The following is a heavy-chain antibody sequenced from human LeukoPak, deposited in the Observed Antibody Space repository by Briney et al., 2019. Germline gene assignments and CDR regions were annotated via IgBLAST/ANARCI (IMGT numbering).Heavy chain of an antibody. Sequence: SQTLSLTCAISGDSVSSNSGAWMWIRQSPSRGLEWLGRTYYRSKLFNDYAVSVKGLITINPDASKNQFSLQLNSVAPEDTAVYYCARGVYYYYSYYMEVWGKGTAVSVSS. CDR1: GDSVSSNSGA. D-gene: IGHD6-13*01. CDR2: TYYRSKLFN. CDR3: ARGVYYYYSYYMEV. V-gene: IGHV6-1*01. J-gene: IGHJ6*03.